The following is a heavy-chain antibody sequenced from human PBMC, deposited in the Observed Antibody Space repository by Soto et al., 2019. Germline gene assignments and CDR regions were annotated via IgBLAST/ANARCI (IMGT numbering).Heavy chain of an antibody. Sequence: KPSETLSLTCAVYGGSFSGYYWSWIRQPPGKGLEWIGEINHSGSTNYNPSLKSRVTISVDTSKNQFSLKLSSVTAADTAVYYCARAVRSPFNWFDPWGQGTLVTVSS. CDR3: ARAVRSPFNWFDP. CDR2: INHSGST. CDR1: GGSFSGYY. D-gene: IGHD6-6*01. V-gene: IGHV4-34*01. J-gene: IGHJ5*02.